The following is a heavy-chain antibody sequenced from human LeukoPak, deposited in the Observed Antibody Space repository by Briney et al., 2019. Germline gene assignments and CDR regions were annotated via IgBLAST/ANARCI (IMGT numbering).Heavy chain of an antibody. D-gene: IGHD3-10*01. CDR2: ISGSGGST. CDR3: AKQPCYYGSGSMGDWFDP. Sequence: PVGSLGLSCAASGFTFSSYAMSWVRQAPGKGLEWVSAISGSGGSTYYADSVKGRFTISRDNSKNTLYLQMNSLRAEDTAVYYCAKQPCYYGSGSMGDWFDPWGQGTLVTVSS. V-gene: IGHV3-23*01. J-gene: IGHJ5*02. CDR1: GFTFSSYA.